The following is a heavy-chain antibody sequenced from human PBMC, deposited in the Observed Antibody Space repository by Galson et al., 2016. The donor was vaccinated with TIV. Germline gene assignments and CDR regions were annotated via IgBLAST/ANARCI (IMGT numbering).Heavy chain of an antibody. CDR1: GYNFRSYW. V-gene: IGHV5-51*03. Sequence: QSGAEVKKPGESLKISCKDSGYNFRSYWIAWVRQMPGKGFEWLGIIFPTDSDIRYSPYFRGLVTMSADKSTSPAYLQCSSMKASVTARYYCARMSLFGALVVWGQGKMVIVSS. CDR2: IFPTDSDI. D-gene: IGHD3-10*01. J-gene: IGHJ3*01. CDR3: ARMSLFGALVV.